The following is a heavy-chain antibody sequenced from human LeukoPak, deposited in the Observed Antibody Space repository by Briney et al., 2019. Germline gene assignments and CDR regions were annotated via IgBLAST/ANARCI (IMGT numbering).Heavy chain of an antibody. CDR2: ISGSGGST. J-gene: IGHJ4*02. Sequence: PGGSLRLSCVGSGLTFSSYAMSWVRQAPGKGLEWVSAISGSGGSTYYADSVKGRFTISRDNSKNTLYLQMNSLRAEDTAVYYCAKNQEIVVVELDYWGQGTLVTVSS. CDR1: GLTFSSYA. CDR3: AKNQEIVVVELDY. V-gene: IGHV3-23*01. D-gene: IGHD2-15*01.